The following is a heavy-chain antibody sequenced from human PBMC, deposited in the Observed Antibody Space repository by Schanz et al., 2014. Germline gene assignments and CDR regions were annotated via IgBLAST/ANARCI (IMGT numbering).Heavy chain of an antibody. Sequence: QVQLLQSGSEVKKPGASVKVSCEISGYTVSALAMHWVRQAPGQGLEWMGWMNSMTGNTGYAQRFQGRVTMTRNTSITTAYLELSSLRSGDTAVYYCTKGRTFGRWGQGTLVTVSS. CDR3: TKGRTFGR. CDR2: MNSMTGNT. J-gene: IGHJ4*02. D-gene: IGHD3-16*01. CDR1: GYTVSALA. V-gene: IGHV1-8*01.